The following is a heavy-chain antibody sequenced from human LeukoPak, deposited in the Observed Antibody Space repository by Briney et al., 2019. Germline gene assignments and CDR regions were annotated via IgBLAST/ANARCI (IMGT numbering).Heavy chain of an antibody. Sequence: GGSLRLSCAASGFTFSSYSMNWVRQAPGKGLEWVSYISSSSSTIYYADSVKGRFTISRDNSENTLYLQMNSLRAEDTAVYYCATHCSSVSCSLATFDIWGQGTMVTVSS. D-gene: IGHD2-2*01. CDR2: ISSSSSTI. J-gene: IGHJ3*02. V-gene: IGHV3-48*01. CDR3: ATHCSSVSCSLATFDI. CDR1: GFTFSSYS.